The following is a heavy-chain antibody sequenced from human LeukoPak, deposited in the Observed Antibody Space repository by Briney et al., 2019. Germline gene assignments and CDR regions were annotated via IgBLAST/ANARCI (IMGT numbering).Heavy chain of an antibody. V-gene: IGHV3-7*01. J-gene: IGHJ4*02. Sequence: PGGSLRLSCAASGFTFSTYWMTWVRQAPGKGLEWVANINQDGSGEHVDSVKGRFTISRDNAKNPLYLQMNSLTAEDTAVYYCARRPTTLDCWGQGTLVTVSS. CDR2: INQDGSG. CDR3: ARRPTTLDC. CDR1: GFTFSTYW. D-gene: IGHD1-26*01.